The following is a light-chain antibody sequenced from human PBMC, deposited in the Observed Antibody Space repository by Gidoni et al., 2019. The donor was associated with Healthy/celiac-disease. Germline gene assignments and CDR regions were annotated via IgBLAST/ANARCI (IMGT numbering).Light chain of an antibody. CDR3: QQYNSYSIT. CDR1: QSISSW. CDR2: KAS. Sequence: DIQMTQSPSTLSAPVGDRVTITCRASQSISSWLAWYQQKPGKAPKLLIYKASSLESGVPSRFSGSGSGTEFTLTISSLQPDDFATYYCQQYNSYSITFGPXTKVDIK. V-gene: IGKV1-5*03. J-gene: IGKJ3*01.